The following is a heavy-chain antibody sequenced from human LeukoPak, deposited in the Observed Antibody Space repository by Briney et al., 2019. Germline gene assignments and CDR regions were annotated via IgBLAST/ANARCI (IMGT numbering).Heavy chain of an antibody. V-gene: IGHV4-59*01. Sequence: SETLSLTCTVSGGSINSYYWTWIRQPPGKGLEWIGNIYNSGNTNYNPSLKSRVTISVDTSKNQFSLKLNSVTAADTAVYYCARAYSSSWYWNWFDPWGQGTLVTVSS. D-gene: IGHD6-13*01. CDR1: GGSINSYY. J-gene: IGHJ5*02. CDR2: IYNSGNT. CDR3: ARAYSSSWYWNWFDP.